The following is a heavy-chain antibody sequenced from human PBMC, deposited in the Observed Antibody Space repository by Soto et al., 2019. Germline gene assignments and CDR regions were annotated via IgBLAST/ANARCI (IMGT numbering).Heavy chain of an antibody. CDR3: ATQQFFDASGFSFDQ. D-gene: IGHD3-22*01. CDR1: GISFTTAW. V-gene: IGHV3-15*01. CDR2: IKSKTDGETV. Sequence: LRLSCVGSGISFTTAWMNWVRQAPGKGLEWVGRIKSKTDGETVDYAAPVRSRFIISRDDSKNTVYLSVSGLKTEDTAIYYCATQQFFDASGFSFDQWGQGNLVTVSS. J-gene: IGHJ4*02.